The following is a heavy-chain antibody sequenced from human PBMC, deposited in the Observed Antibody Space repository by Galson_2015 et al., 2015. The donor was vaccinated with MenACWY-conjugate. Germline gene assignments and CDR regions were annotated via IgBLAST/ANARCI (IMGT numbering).Heavy chain of an antibody. CDR2: IWYDGSKT. CDR1: GFTFSSYA. D-gene: IGHD1-26*01. Sequence: SLRLSCAASGFTFSSYAMHWVRQAPGKGLEWVAVIWYDGSKTYYADSVKGRFTISRDNSKNTAYLQMNSLRAEDTAIYYCFAINSGIDYWGQGTLVTVPS. CDR3: FAINSGIDY. V-gene: IGHV3-33*01. J-gene: IGHJ4*02.